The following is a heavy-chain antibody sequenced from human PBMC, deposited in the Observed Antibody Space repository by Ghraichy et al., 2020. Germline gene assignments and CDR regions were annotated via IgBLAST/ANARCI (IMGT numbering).Heavy chain of an antibody. V-gene: IGHV3-30*02. D-gene: IGHD5-18*01. CDR1: GFTFSSYG. CDR3: AKPRGYSYVDMPYYFDY. Sequence: GGSLRLSCAASGFTFSSYGMHWVRQAPGKGLEWVAFIRYDGSNKYYADSVKGRFTISRDNSKNTLYLQMNSLRAEDTAVYYCAKPRGYSYVDMPYYFDYWGQGTLVTVSS. CDR2: IRYDGSNK. J-gene: IGHJ4*02.